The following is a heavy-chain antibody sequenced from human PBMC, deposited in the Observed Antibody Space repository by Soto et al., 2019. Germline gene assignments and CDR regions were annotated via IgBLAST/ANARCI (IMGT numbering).Heavy chain of an antibody. CDR2: INQSGGT. CDR3: ARTYSSSWSHFDY. CDR1: VGSFSGYY. J-gene: IGHJ4*02. D-gene: IGHD6-13*01. Sequence: QVQLQQWGAGLLKPSETLSLTCAVYVGSFSGYYWSWIRQPPGKGMEWIGEINQSGGTNYNPSLKSRVTISVDTSKNQFSMKLSSVTAADTAVYYCARTYSSSWSHFDYWGQGTLVTVSS. V-gene: IGHV4-34*01.